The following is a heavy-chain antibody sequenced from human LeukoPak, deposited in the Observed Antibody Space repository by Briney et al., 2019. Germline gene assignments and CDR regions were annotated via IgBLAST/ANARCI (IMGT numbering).Heavy chain of an antibody. D-gene: IGHD3-22*01. V-gene: IGHV4-59*01. J-gene: IGHJ3*02. Sequence: PSETLSLTCTVSDGSISSYYWSWIRQPPGKGLEWIGYIYYSGSTNYNPSLKSRVTISVDTSKNQFSLKLSSVTAADTAVYYCARDGGGSSGTFDIWGQGTMVTVSS. CDR3: ARDGGGSSGTFDI. CDR1: DGSISSYY. CDR2: IYYSGST.